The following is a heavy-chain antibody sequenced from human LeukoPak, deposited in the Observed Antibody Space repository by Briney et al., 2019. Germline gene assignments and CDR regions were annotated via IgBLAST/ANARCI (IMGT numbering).Heavy chain of an antibody. CDR3: ARQEYCSGGSCYTWFDP. J-gene: IGHJ5*02. V-gene: IGHV5-51*01. D-gene: IGHD2-15*01. CDR2: IYPGDSDI. Sequence: GESLKISCKGSGYRFSNYWIGWVRHMPGKGLEWMVMIYPGDSDIRYSPSFQGQVTISADKSISTAYLQWSSLKASDTAMYDCARQEYCSGGSCYTWFDPWGQGTLVTVSS. CDR1: GYRFSNYW.